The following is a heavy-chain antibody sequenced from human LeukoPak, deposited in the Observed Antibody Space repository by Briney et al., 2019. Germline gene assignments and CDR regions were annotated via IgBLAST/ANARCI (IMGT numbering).Heavy chain of an antibody. CDR1: GFTFSSYA. CDR3: ARGRPRERYYFGY. J-gene: IGHJ4*02. D-gene: IGHD6-6*01. Sequence: GGSLRLSCAASGFTFSSYAMHWVRQAPGKGLEWVAVISYDGSNKYYADSVKGRFTISRDNSKNTLYLQMNSLRAEDTAVYYCARGRPRERYYFGYWGQGTLVTVSS. V-gene: IGHV3-30*01. CDR2: ISYDGSNK.